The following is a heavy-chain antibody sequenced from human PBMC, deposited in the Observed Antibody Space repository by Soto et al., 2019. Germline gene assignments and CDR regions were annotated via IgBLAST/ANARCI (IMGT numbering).Heavy chain of an antibody. CDR1: EFTLSSYC. CDR2: IDGAGTGT. J-gene: IGHJ4*02. D-gene: IGHD5-12*01. Sequence: EVQLVESGGGLVQPGGSLRLSCAASEFTLSSYCMHWVRQGPGKGPVWVARIDGAGTGTSYADSVKGRFTISRDIAKNTPYLQMSSLRAEDTAVYYCARGGRGGSFDYWGQGTLVTVSS. V-gene: IGHV3-74*01. CDR3: ARGGRGGSFDY.